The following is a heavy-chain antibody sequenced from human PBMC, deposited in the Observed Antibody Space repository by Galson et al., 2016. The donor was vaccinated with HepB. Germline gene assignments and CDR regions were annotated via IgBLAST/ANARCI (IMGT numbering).Heavy chain of an antibody. CDR2: MFYTGST. V-gene: IGHV4-39*01. J-gene: IGHJ4*02. Sequence: SETLSLTCVVSGGSITMSSSFWGWIRQPPGKGLEWIGTMFYTGSTYYNPSLQSRVTISVDTSKNQFSLRLTSVTAADTAIYYCARPGKYWGQGTLVTVSS. CDR3: ARPGKY. CDR1: GGSITMSSSF.